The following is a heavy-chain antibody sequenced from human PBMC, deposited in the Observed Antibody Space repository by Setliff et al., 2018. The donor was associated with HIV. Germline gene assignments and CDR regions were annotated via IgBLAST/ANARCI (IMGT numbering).Heavy chain of an antibody. CDR3: ARDSTTGDGADF. D-gene: IGHD7-27*01. CDR2: ISYTGST. Sequence: SETLSLTCTLYGGSLTNFWWTWIRQSPGKGLEWIGYISYTGSTNYNPSLKNRVTMSLDTSKNQFSLKLSSVSAADTAVYYCARDSTTGDGADFWGPGTLVTVSS. J-gene: IGHJ4*02. V-gene: IGHV4-59*01. CDR1: GGSLTNFW.